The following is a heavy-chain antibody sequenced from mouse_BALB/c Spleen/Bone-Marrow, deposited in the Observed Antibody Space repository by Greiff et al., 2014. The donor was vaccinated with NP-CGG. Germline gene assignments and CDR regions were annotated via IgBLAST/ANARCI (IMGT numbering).Heavy chain of an antibody. Sequence: EVKLVESGPSLVKPSQTLSLTCSVSGDSITSGYWNWIRKFPGNKLEYMGYISYSGSTYFNPSLKSRISITRDTSKDQYYLQLKSVNTENTATYYCARLGGYGPYFDYWGQGTTLTVSS. D-gene: IGHD1-1*02. J-gene: IGHJ2*01. CDR1: GDSITSGY. V-gene: IGHV3-8*02. CDR2: ISYSGST. CDR3: ARLGGYGPYFDY.